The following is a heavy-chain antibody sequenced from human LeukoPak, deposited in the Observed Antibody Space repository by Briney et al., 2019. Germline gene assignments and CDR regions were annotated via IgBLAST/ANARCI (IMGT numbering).Heavy chain of an antibody. CDR2: ISSSGNTI. CDR1: GFTFSDYY. V-gene: IGHV3-11*01. CDR3: ARAYYSLQYFQH. D-gene: IGHD1-26*01. J-gene: IGHJ1*01. Sequence: GGSLRLSCAASGFTFSDYYMSWIRQAPGKGLEWVSYISSSGNTIYYADSVKGRFTISRDNAKNSLYLQMNSLRAEDTAVYYCARAYYSLQYFQHWGQGTLVTVS.